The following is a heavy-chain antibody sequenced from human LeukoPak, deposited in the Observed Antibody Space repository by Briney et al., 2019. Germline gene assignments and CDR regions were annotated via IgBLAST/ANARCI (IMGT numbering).Heavy chain of an antibody. V-gene: IGHV4-59*12. J-gene: IGHJ4*02. CDR1: GVSISSYY. CDR3: ARDLTLLGYFDY. D-gene: IGHD1-26*01. Sequence: PSETLSLTCTVSGVSISSYYWSWIRQSPGKGLEWIGYISDSGGTKYNPSLKSRVTILRDTSKKQFSLKLKSMTAADTAVYYCARDLTLLGYFDYWGQRTLVTVSS. CDR2: ISDSGGT.